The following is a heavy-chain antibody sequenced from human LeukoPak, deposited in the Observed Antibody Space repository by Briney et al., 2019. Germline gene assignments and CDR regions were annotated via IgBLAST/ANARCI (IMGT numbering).Heavy chain of an antibody. V-gene: IGHV3-21*01. Sequence: PGGSLRLSCAASGFTFSSYAMSWVRQAPGKGLEWVSSISSSSSYIYYADSVKGRFTITRDNAKNSLYLQMNSLRAEDTAVYYCARGVYSSSSNLGDYMDVWGKGTTVTVSS. D-gene: IGHD6-6*01. CDR2: ISSSSSYI. CDR1: GFTFSSYA. CDR3: ARGVYSSSSNLGDYMDV. J-gene: IGHJ6*03.